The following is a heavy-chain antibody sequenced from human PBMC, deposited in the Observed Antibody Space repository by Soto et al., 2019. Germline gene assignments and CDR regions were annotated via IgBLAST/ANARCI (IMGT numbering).Heavy chain of an antibody. CDR3: ASRGYSYGLSLGMDV. CDR1: GGYISSGGYY. J-gene: IGHJ6*02. CDR2: IYYSGST. Sequence: PSETLSLTCTVSGGYISSGGYYCSWIRQHPGKGLEWIGYIYYSGSTYYNPSLKSRVTISVDTSKNQFSLKLSSVTAADTAVYYLASRGYSYGLSLGMDVWGQGTTVTVSS. D-gene: IGHD5-18*01. V-gene: IGHV4-31*03.